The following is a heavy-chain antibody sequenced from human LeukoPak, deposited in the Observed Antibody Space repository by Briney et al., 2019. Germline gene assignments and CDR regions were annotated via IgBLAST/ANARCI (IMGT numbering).Heavy chain of an antibody. CDR1: GYTFTGYY. Sequence: ASVKVSCKASGYTFTGYYMHWVRQAPGQGLEWMGWINPNSGGTNYAQKFQGRVTMTRDTSISTAYMELSRLRSDDTAVYYCARGVTTVTTCWFDPWGQGTLVTVSS. V-gene: IGHV1-2*02. D-gene: IGHD4-11*01. CDR3: ARGVTTVTTCWFDP. J-gene: IGHJ5*02. CDR2: INPNSGGT.